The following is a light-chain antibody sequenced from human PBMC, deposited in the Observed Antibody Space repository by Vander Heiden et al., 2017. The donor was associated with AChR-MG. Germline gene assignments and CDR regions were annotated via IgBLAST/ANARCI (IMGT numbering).Light chain of an antibody. CDR3: SSYAGGSPLLYV. CDR1: SRDVGGYNY. CDR2: DVS. Sequence: QSALPQPAFVSGSPGQSITISCTGTSRDVGGYNYVSWYQQHPGKAPKLVIYDVSNRPSGVSGRFSGSKSGNTASLTISGLHTEDEADYYCSSYAGGSPLLYVCGSGTKVTVL. V-gene: IGLV2-14*03. J-gene: IGLJ1*01.